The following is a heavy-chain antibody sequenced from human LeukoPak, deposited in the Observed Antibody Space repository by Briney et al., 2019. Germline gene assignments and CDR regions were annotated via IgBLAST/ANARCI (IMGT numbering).Heavy chain of an antibody. Sequence: GGSLRLSCAASGFTFSNYGMHWVRQAPGKGLEWVAFIRSDGSNKYYADSVKGRFTISRDNSKNTLYLQMNSLRAEDTAVYYCAKDSLFYCSSTSCSPVGYYYYYMDVWGKGTTVTVSS. D-gene: IGHD2-2*01. J-gene: IGHJ6*03. CDR3: AKDSLFYCSSTSCSPVGYYYYYMDV. V-gene: IGHV3-30*02. CDR1: GFTFSNYG. CDR2: IRSDGSNK.